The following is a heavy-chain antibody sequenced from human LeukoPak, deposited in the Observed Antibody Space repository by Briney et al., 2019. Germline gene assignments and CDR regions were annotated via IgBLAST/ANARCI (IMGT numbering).Heavy chain of an antibody. J-gene: IGHJ4*02. Sequence: SVKVSCKASGGTFSSYAISWVRQAPGQGLEWMGGIIPIFGTANYAQKFQGRVTITADGSTSTAYMELSSLRSEDTAVYYCARRRSIQLWASFDYWGQGTLVTVSS. D-gene: IGHD5-18*01. CDR3: ARRRSIQLWASFDY. CDR2: IIPIFGTA. CDR1: GGTFSSYA. V-gene: IGHV1-69*13.